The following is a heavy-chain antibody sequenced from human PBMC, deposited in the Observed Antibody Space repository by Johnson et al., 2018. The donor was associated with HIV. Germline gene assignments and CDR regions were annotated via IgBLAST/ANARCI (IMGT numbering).Heavy chain of an antibody. J-gene: IGHJ3*02. CDR2: IKQDGSEK. D-gene: IGHD1-26*01. CDR1: GFTFSSYW. Sequence: VQLVESGGGLVQPGGSLRLSCAASGFTFSSYWMSLVRQAPGKGLEWVANIKQDGSEKYYVDSVKGRFTISRDNAKNSLYLQMNSLRAEDTAVYYCAMDSGSYQGAFDIWGQGTMVTVSS. V-gene: IGHV3-7*04. CDR3: AMDSGSYQGAFDI.